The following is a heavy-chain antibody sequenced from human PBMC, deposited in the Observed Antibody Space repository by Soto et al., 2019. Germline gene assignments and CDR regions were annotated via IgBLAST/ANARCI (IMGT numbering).Heavy chain of an antibody. CDR1: GFTFSSYS. V-gene: IGHV3-21*01. J-gene: IGHJ3*02. CDR2: ISSSSSYI. CDR3: AREMSSSWPDYAFDI. Sequence: GGSLRLSCAASGFTFSSYSMNWVRQAPGKGLEWVSSISSSSSYIYYADSVKGRFTISRDNAKNSLYLQMNSLRAEDTAVYYCAREMSSSWPDYAFDIWGQGTMVTVSS. D-gene: IGHD6-13*01.